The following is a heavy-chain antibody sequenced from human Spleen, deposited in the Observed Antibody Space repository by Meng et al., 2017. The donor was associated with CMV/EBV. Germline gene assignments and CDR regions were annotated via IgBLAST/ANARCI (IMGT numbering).Heavy chain of an antibody. V-gene: IGHV3-7*03. D-gene: IGHD3-10*01. CDR2: IDPGASET. CDR1: GFPFSYYW. CDR3: ARGTLWFGEFYGMDV. Sequence: GGSLRLSCAASGFPFSYYWMTWVRQAPGTGLEWVANIDPGASETNYVDSVKGRFTISRDNSKNTLYLQMNSLRAEDTAVYYCARGTLWFGEFYGMDVWGQGTTVTVSS. J-gene: IGHJ6*02.